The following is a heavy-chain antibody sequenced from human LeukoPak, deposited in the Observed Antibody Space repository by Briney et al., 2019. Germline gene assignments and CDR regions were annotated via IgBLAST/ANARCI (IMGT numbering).Heavy chain of an antibody. D-gene: IGHD3-22*01. J-gene: IGHJ4*02. V-gene: IGHV1-46*01. CDR1: GYTFTSYY. CDR2: INPSGGST. Sequence: RASVKVSCKASGYTFTSYYMHWVRQAPGQGLEWMGIINPSGGSTSYAQRFQGRVTMTRDTSTSTVYMELSSLRSEDTAVYYCARVGQGPDYYDSSGYYSGFDYWGQGTLVTVSS. CDR3: ARVGQGPDYYDSSGYYSGFDY.